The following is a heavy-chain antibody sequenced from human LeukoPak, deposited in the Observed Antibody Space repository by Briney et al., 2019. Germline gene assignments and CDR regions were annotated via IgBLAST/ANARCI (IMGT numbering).Heavy chain of an antibody. CDR1: GGSISSGDYY. Sequence: SETLSLTCTVSGGSISSGDYYWSWIRQPPGKGLEWIGYIYYSGSTYYNPSLKSRVTISVDTSKNQFSLKLSSVTAADTAVYYCAREAQKSGGAAYFLDYWGQGTLVTVSS. CDR3: AREAQKSGGAAYFLDY. CDR2: IYYSGST. D-gene: IGHD2/OR15-2a*01. V-gene: IGHV4-30-4*08. J-gene: IGHJ4*02.